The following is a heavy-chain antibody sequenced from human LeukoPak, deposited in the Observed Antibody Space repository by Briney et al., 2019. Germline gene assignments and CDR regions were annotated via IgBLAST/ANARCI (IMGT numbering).Heavy chain of an antibody. Sequence: SETLSLTCAVSGYSIGSRYYWGWIRQPPGKGLEWIGSIYHSESTYYNPSLKSRVTISVDTSKKQFSLKLRSVTAADTAVYYCARDGIVGPTNFDYWGQGTLVTVSS. J-gene: IGHJ4*02. V-gene: IGHV4-38-2*02. CDR3: ARDGIVGPTNFDY. D-gene: IGHD3-22*01. CDR1: GYSIGSRYY. CDR2: IYHSEST.